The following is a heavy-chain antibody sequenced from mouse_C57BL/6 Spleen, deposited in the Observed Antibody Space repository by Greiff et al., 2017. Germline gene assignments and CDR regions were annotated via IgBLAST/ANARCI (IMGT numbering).Heavy chain of an antibody. V-gene: IGHV1-72*01. Sequence: QVQLQQPGAELVKPGASVKLSCKASGYTFTSYWMHWVKQRPGRGLEWIGRNDPNSGGTKYNEKFKSKATLTVDKPSSTAYMQLSSLTSEDSAVYYCARSNDGYYDAMDYWGQGTSVTVSS. CDR3: ARSNDGYYDAMDY. J-gene: IGHJ4*01. CDR2: NDPNSGGT. CDR1: GYTFTSYW. D-gene: IGHD2-3*01.